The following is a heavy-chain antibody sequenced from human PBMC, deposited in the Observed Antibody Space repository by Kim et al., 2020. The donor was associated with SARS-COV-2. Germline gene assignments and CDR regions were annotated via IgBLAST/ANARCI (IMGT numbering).Heavy chain of an antibody. J-gene: IGHJ4*02. CDR3: ARIDSSSWYREVDY. D-gene: IGHD6-13*01. Sequence: AVAVKSRITINPDTSKNQFSLQLNSVTPEDTAVYYCARIDSSSWYREVDYWGQGTLVTVSS. V-gene: IGHV6-1*01.